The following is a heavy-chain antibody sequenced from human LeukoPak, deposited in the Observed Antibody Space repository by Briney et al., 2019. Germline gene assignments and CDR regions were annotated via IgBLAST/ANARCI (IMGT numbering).Heavy chain of an antibody. Sequence: GGSLRLSCAASGFTFSSYAMSWVRQAPGKGLGWVSAISGSGGSTYYADSVKGRFTISRDNSKNTLYLQMNSLRAEDTAVYYCAKEVWRRTVTTPLDYWGQGTLVTVSS. D-gene: IGHD4-17*01. CDR1: GFTFSSYA. J-gene: IGHJ4*02. V-gene: IGHV3-23*01. CDR3: AKEVWRRTVTTPLDY. CDR2: ISGSGGST.